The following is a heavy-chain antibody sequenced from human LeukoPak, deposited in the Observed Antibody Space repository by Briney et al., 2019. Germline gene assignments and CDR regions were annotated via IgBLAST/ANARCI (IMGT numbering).Heavy chain of an antibody. J-gene: IGHJ4*02. CDR1: GGSISSSSYY. D-gene: IGHD3-10*01. CDR3: ARLVLLWFGESYLDY. Sequence: PSETLSLTCTVSGGSISSSSYYWGWIRQPPGKGLEWIGSIYYSGSTYYNPSLKSRVTISVDTSKNQFSLKLSSVTAADTAVYYCARLVLLWFGESYLDYWGQGTLVTVSS. V-gene: IGHV4-39*01. CDR2: IYYSGST.